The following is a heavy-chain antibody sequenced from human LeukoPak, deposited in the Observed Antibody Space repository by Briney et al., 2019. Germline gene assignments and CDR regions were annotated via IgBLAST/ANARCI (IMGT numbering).Heavy chain of an antibody. CDR1: GFTFSDYY. CDR3: ARDLEYYYDSGQVRWFDP. V-gene: IGHV3-11*01. D-gene: IGHD3-22*01. Sequence: PGGSLRLSCAASGFTFSDYYMSWIRQASGKGLEWVSYISSSGSTIYYADSVKGRFTISRDNAKNSLYLQMNSLRAEDTAVYYCARDLEYYYDSGQVRWFDPWGQGTLVTVSS. CDR2: ISSSGSTI. J-gene: IGHJ5*02.